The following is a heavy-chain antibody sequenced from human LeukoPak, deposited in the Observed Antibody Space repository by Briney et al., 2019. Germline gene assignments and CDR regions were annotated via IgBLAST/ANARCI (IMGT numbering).Heavy chain of an antibody. J-gene: IGHJ4*02. V-gene: IGHV3-9*03. CDR2: ISWNSGSI. D-gene: IGHD3-22*01. Sequence: GGSLRLSCAASGFTFDDYAMHWVRQAPGKGLEWVSGISWNSGSIGYADSVKDRFTISRDNAKNSLYLQMNSLRAEDMALYYCAKVATRYYDSSGYYSHYFDYWGQGTLVTVSS. CDR1: GFTFDDYA. CDR3: AKVATRYYDSSGYYSHYFDY.